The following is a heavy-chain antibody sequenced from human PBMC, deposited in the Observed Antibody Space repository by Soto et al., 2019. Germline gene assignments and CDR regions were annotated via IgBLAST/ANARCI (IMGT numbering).Heavy chain of an antibody. J-gene: IGHJ4*02. D-gene: IGHD2-21*02. V-gene: IGHV3-33*01. CDR2: IWYDGSND. CDR1: GFTFSNYG. Sequence: QVRLVESGGGVVQPGRSLRLSCATSGFTFSNYGMHWVRQAPAKGLEWVAIIWYDGSNDFYADSVKGRFTISRDNSQNTLYLQMDRLRAEDTAVYYCARDDKVFCGADCSSDHWGQGTLVTVSS. CDR3: ARDDKVFCGADCSSDH.